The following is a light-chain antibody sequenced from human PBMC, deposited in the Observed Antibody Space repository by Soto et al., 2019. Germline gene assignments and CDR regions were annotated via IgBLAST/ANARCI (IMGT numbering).Light chain of an antibody. CDR3: QQYNSYLT. CDR2: DAS. J-gene: IGKJ3*01. Sequence: DIQMTQSPSTLSASVGDRDTITCRASQSISTWLAWYQQKPGKAPKLLIYDASSLESGVPSRFSASGSETEFTLTISSLQPDDFATYYCQQYNSYLTFGPGTKVDVK. V-gene: IGKV1-5*01. CDR1: QSISTW.